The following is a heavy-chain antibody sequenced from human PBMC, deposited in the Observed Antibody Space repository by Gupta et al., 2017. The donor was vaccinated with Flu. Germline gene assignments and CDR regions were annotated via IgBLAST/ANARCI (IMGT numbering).Heavy chain of an antibody. V-gene: IGHV3-23*01. D-gene: IGHD3-16*02. Sequence: EVQLLESGGGLVQPGGSLRLSCAASGFTFSSYAMSWVRQAPGKGLEWVSAISGSGGSTYYADSVKGRFTISRDNSKNTLYLQMNSLRAEDTAVYYCAKRPTYDYVWGSYLTNYFDYWGQGTLVTVSS. J-gene: IGHJ4*02. CDR2: ISGSGGST. CDR3: AKRPTYDYVWGSYLTNYFDY. CDR1: GFTFSSYA.